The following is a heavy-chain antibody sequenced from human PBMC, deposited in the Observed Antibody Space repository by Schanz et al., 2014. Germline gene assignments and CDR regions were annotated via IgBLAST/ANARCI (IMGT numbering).Heavy chain of an antibody. Sequence: QAQLMESGGGVVQPGTSLILSCSVSGFSLNTYGIHWFRQPAGNGLEWVAVIWNNGVTKYYADSVRGRFTISRDRFQNTLYLRMSSLRAEDTAVYYCARPRFDYGEVDYWGQGTLXTVSS. CDR1: GFSLNTYG. CDR3: ARPRFDYGEVDY. J-gene: IGHJ4*02. V-gene: IGHV3-33*01. D-gene: IGHD4-17*01. CDR2: IWNNGVTK.